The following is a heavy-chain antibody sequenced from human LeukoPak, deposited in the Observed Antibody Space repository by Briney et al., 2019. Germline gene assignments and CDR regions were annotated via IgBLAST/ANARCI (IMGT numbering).Heavy chain of an antibody. CDR3: ARSRPYDFWSGYVINDY. CDR1: GGSFSGYY. D-gene: IGHD3-3*01. J-gene: IGHJ4*02. CDR2: INHSGST. Sequence: SETLSLTCAVYGGSFSGYYWSWIRQPPGKGLEWIGEINHSGSTNYNPSLKSRVTISVDTSRNQFSLKLSSVTAADTAVYYCARSRPYDFWSGYVINDYWGQGTLVTVSS. V-gene: IGHV4-34*01.